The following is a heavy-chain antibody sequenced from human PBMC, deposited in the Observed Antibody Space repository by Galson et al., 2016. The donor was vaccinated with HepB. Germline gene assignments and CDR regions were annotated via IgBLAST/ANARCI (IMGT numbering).Heavy chain of an antibody. CDR2: IYHSGST. J-gene: IGHJ4*02. Sequence: EPLSLTCGVSGGSISSSNWWTWVRQPPGKGLEWIGEIYHSGSTHYNPSLKSRVTISVDKSKNQFSLNLSSVTAADTAVYFCACATYCGGDCYSLDYWGLGTLVAGSS. V-gene: IGHV4-4*01. CDR3: ACATYCGGDCYSLDY. CDR1: GGSISSSNW. D-gene: IGHD2-21*02.